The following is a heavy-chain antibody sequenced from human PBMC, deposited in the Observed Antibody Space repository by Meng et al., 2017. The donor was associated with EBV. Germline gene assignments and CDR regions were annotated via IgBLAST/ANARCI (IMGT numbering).Heavy chain of an antibody. V-gene: IGHV4-39*01. J-gene: IGHJ5*02. Sequence: GSVSVQVQSSETLSLPCTVSGDSISSFYYWVWIRQPPGRGLEWIGSVHYTGSTYYSPSLKSRVTVSVDTSKNQFSLRLTSVTAADTAVYYCARPFPSWQSPRLDPFGAWGQGTLVTVSS. CDR3: ARPFPSWQSPRLDPFGA. CDR2: VHYTGST. CDR1: GDSISSFYY. D-gene: IGHD6-19*01.